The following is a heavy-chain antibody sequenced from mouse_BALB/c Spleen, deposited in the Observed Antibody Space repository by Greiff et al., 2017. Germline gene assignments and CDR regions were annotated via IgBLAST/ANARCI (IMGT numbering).Heavy chain of an antibody. V-gene: IGHV3-2*02. D-gene: IGHD2-14*01. CDR2: ISYSGST. CDR3: ARKVRYAMDY. J-gene: IGHJ4*01. Sequence: VQLQESGPGLVKPSQSLSLTCTVTGYSITSDYAWNWIRQFPGNKLEWMGYISYSGSTSYNPSLKSRISITRDTSKNQFFLQLNSVTTEDTATYYCARKVRYAMDYWGQGTSVTVSS. CDR1: GYSITSDYA.